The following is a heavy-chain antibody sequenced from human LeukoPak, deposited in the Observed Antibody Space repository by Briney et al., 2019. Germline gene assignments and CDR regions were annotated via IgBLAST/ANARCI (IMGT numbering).Heavy chain of an antibody. J-gene: IGHJ6*03. V-gene: IGHV3-7*01. CDR3: ARARVGQWLVRNYYYYYMDV. CDR2: IKQDGSEK. Sequence: SGGSLRLSCAASGFTVSSNYMSWVRQAPGKGLEWVANIKQDGSEKYYVDSVKGRFTISRDNAKNSLYLQMNSLRAEDTAVYYCARARVGQWLVRNYYYYYMDVWGKGTTVTVSS. CDR1: GFTVSSNY. D-gene: IGHD6-19*01.